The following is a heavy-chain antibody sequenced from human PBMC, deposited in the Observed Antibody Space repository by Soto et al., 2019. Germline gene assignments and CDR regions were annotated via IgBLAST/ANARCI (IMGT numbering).Heavy chain of an antibody. D-gene: IGHD7-27*01. CDR2: INHSGST. V-gene: IGHV4-34*01. Sequence: NPSETLSLTCAVYGGSFSGYYWSWIRQPPGKGLEWIGEINHSGSTNYNPSLKSRVTISVDTSKNQFSLKLSSVTAADTAVYYCARGLCNLGTHYYYMDVWGKGTTVTVFS. CDR1: GGSFSGYY. CDR3: ARGLCNLGTHYYYMDV. J-gene: IGHJ6*03.